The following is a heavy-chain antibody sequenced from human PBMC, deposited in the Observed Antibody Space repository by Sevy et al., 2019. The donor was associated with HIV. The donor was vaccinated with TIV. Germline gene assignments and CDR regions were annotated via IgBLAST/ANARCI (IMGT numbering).Heavy chain of an antibody. Sequence: GGSLRLSCAASGFTFSSYAMSWVRQAPGKGLEWVSAISGSGGSTYYADTVKGRFTISRDNSKNTLYLQMNSLRAEDTALYYCAKERGDYDILTGTFDYWGQRTLVTVSS. J-gene: IGHJ4*02. CDR3: AKERGDYDILTGTFDY. CDR2: ISGSGGST. CDR1: GFTFSSYA. V-gene: IGHV3-23*01. D-gene: IGHD3-9*01.